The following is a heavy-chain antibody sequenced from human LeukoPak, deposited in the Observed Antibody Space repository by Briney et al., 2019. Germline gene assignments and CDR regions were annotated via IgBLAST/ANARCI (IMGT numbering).Heavy chain of an antibody. CDR2: ISYDGSNK. CDR3: ARSAGSDY. D-gene: IGHD6-19*01. Sequence: GGSLRLSCAASGFTFSSYAMHWVRQAPGKGLEWVAVISYDGSNKYYADSVKGRFAISRDNSKNTLYLQMNSLRAEDTAIYYCARSAGSDYWGQGTLVTVSS. J-gene: IGHJ4*02. CDR1: GFTFSSYA. V-gene: IGHV3-30*09.